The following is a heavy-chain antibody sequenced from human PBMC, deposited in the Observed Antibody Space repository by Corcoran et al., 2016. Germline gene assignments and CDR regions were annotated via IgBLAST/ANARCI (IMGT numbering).Heavy chain of an antibody. D-gene: IGHD6-19*01. Sequence: QVQLVESGGGVVQPGRSLRLSCAASGFTFSSYGMHWVRQAPGKGLEWVAVISYDGSNKYYADSVKGRFTISRDNSKNTLYLQMNSLRAEDTAVYYCAKVLGSAVAGRDYYYYYGMDVWGQGTTVTVSS. J-gene: IGHJ6*02. CDR3: AKVLGSAVAGRDYYYYYGMDV. CDR1: GFTFSSYG. CDR2: ISYDGSNK. V-gene: IGHV3-30*18.